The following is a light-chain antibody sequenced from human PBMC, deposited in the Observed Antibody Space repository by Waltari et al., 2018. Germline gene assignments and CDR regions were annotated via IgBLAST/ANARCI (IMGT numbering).Light chain of an antibody. J-gene: IGLJ1*01. CDR1: GSDVGGYNY. Sequence: QSALTQPPSASGSPGQSVTISCTGTGSDVGGYNYVSCYQQHPGKAPKLMIYEVSKRPSGVPDRFSGSKSGNTASLTVSGLQSEDEADYYCSSYAGSFPYVFGTGTKVTVL. V-gene: IGLV2-8*01. CDR2: EVS. CDR3: SSYAGSFPYV.